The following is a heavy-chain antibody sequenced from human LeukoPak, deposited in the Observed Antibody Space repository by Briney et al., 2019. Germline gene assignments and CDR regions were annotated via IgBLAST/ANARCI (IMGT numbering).Heavy chain of an antibody. CDR2: ISAYNGNT. Sequence: GASVKVSCKPSGYTFTNYGFTWVRQPPGQGLEWMGLISAYNGNTNYARRVQDRITMTTDTSTSTAYMQLRSLGSDDTAVYRCARGLYYDTNGYPALQYWGQGTLVTVSS. J-gene: IGHJ4*02. V-gene: IGHV1-18*01. D-gene: IGHD3-22*01. CDR1: GYTFTNYG. CDR3: ARGLYYDTNGYPALQY.